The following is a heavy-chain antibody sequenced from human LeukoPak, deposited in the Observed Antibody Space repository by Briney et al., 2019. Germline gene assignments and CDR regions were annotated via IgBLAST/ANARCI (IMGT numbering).Heavy chain of an antibody. CDR1: GGSFSGYY. J-gene: IGHJ4*02. CDR2: INHSGST. Sequence: SETLSLTCAVYGGSFSGYYWSWIRQPPGKGLEWIGEINHSGSTNYNPSLKSRVTISVDTSKNQFSLKLSSVTAADTAVYYRAIAAAGPSDIWGQGTLVTVSS. V-gene: IGHV4-34*01. D-gene: IGHD6-13*01. CDR3: AIAAAGPSDI.